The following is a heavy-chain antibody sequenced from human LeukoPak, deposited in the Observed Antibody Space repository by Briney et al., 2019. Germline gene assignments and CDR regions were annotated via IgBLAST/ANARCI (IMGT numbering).Heavy chain of an antibody. D-gene: IGHD2-2*01. V-gene: IGHV3-30*02. Sequence: GGSLRLSCAASGFTFSRYGMHWVRQAPGKGLEWVAFIRYDGSNKYYADSVKGRFTISRDNSKNTLYLQMNSLRAEDTAVYYCAKDVGVVPAAIPVALDYWGQGTLVTVSS. CDR3: AKDVGVVPAAIPVALDY. J-gene: IGHJ4*02. CDR2: IRYDGSNK. CDR1: GFTFSRYG.